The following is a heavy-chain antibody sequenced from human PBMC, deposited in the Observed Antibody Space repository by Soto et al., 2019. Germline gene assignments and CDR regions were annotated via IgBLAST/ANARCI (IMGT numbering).Heavy chain of an antibody. J-gene: IGHJ4*02. Sequence: ETLSLTCAACGGSFSGDYWRWIRHPPGKGLERMGEINHSGSTNYSPSLKSRVIISVDTSKNQFSLKLSPVTAADTAVYYCARGPFWKQGDYCSYWGQGTLGTVSS. D-gene: IGHD3-3*01. CDR2: INHSGST. V-gene: IGHV4-34*01. CDR1: GGSFSGDY. CDR3: ARGPFWKQGDYCSY.